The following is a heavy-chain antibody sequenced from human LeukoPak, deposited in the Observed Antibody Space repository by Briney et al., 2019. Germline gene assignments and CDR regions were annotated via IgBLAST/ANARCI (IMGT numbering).Heavy chain of an antibody. J-gene: IGHJ4*02. D-gene: IGHD3-3*01. CDR1: AGSFSGYY. CDR3: ARGLLDDY. V-gene: IGHV4-34*01. Sequence: SETLSLTCAVYAGSFSGYYWSWIRQPPGKGLEWIVEINNSGTTNYNPSLNSRATISVDTSKNQFSLKLSSVTAADTAVYYCARGLLDDYWGQGTLVTVSS. CDR2: INNSGTT.